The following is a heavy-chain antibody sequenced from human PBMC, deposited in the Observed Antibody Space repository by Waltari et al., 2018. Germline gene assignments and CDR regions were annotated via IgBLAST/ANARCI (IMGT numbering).Heavy chain of an antibody. Sequence: EVQLAESGGGLVQPGGSLRISCAASGFTVSNNYMSWVRQAPGKGLEWVSVIYSGGYTQYADSVKGRFTSSRDKSKNTLYLQMNSLRVEDTAVYYCARNPRYDSPDWGQGTLVTVSS. CDR2: IYSGGYT. D-gene: IGHD3-22*01. CDR1: GFTVSNNY. CDR3: ARNPRYDSPD. J-gene: IGHJ4*02. V-gene: IGHV3-66*02.